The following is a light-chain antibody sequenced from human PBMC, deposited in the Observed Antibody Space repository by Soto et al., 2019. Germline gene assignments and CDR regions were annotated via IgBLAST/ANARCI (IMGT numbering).Light chain of an antibody. CDR2: GDT. J-gene: IGLJ2*01. CDR3: QSFDSSLSASI. Sequence: QSVLTQPPSVSGAPGQRVTISCTGSGSNIGAGYDVHWYQQFPGTAPKLLVYGDTKRPSGVPDRFSGSKSGTSASLAITGLQAADEADYYCQSFDSSLSASIFGGGTKLTVL. CDR1: GSNIGAGYD. V-gene: IGLV1-40*01.